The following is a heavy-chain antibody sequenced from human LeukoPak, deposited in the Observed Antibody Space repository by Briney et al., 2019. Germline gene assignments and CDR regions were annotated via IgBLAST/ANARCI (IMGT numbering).Heavy chain of an antibody. Sequence: GSLRLSCAASGFTFSDYYMSWIRQPPGKGLEWIGSIYYSGSTYYNPSLKSRVTISVDTSKNQFSLKLSSVTAADTAVYYCARHTDPYCSSTSCYRFGAFDIWGQGTMVTVSS. CDR3: ARHTDPYCSSTSCYRFGAFDI. D-gene: IGHD2-2*01. V-gene: IGHV4-39*01. CDR2: IYYSGST. CDR1: GFTFSDYY. J-gene: IGHJ3*02.